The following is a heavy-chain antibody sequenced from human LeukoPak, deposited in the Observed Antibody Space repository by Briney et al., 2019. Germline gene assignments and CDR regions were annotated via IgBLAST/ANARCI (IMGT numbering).Heavy chain of an antibody. J-gene: IGHJ4*02. CDR1: GGSISSGSYS. Sequence: PSQTLSLTCTVSGGSISSGSYSWSWIRQPAGRGLEWIGHIYTSGTSNYNPSLRSRVTISVDTSKNQFSLKLTSVTAADTAVYYCARGLYGSGVFIYWGQGTLVTVSS. D-gene: IGHD3-10*01. CDR3: ARGLYGSGVFIY. V-gene: IGHV4-61*09. CDR2: IYTSGTS.